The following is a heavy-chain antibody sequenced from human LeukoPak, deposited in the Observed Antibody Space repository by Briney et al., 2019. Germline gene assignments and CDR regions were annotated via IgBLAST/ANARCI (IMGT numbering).Heavy chain of an antibody. D-gene: IGHD6-19*01. CDR3: AKVRAPSGWFNSDY. Sequence: GGSLRLSCAASGFTFRNYVMNLVRQAPGKGLEWVSGISGSGDSTYYADSVKGRFTISRDNSKNTLYLQMNSLRVEDTAAYYCAKVRAPSGWFNSDYWGQGTLVTVSS. V-gene: IGHV3-23*01. CDR1: GFTFRNYV. J-gene: IGHJ4*02. CDR2: ISGSGDST.